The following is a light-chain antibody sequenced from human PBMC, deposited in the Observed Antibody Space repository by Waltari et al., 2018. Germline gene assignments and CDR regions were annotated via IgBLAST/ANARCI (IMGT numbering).Light chain of an antibody. CDR1: NIGSKS. CDR3: QVWDSGSGHPHVV. J-gene: IGLJ2*01. CDR2: DDS. Sequence: SYVLTQPPSVSVAPGQTASITCGGDNIGSKSVHWYQQKAGQAPVLVVHDDSDRPSWIPERLSGSNSGNTATLTISRVEAGDEADFYCQVWDSGSGHPHVVFGGGTRLTVL. V-gene: IGLV3-21*02.